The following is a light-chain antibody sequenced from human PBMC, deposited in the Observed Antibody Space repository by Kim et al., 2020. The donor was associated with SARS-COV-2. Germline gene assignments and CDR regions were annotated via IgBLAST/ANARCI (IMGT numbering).Light chain of an antibody. CDR3: QQYGSSPRT. Sequence: LAPGEGATLSCRASQGVRSYLAWYQQKLGQAPRLLIYDASIRATGIPARFSGSGSGTDFTLTISRLEPEDFAVYYCQQYGSSPRTFGQGTKVDIK. V-gene: IGKV3-20*01. CDR2: DAS. J-gene: IGKJ1*01. CDR1: QGVRSY.